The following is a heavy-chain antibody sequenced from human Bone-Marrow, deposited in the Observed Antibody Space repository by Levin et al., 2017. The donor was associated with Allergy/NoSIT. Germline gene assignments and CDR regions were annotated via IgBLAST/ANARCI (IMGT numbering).Heavy chain of an antibody. V-gene: IGHV3-23*01. CDR1: GFIFSDFA. D-gene: IGHD1-1*01. CDR2: ISGSGATT. J-gene: IGHJ4*02. Sequence: RAGGSLRLSCAASGFIFSDFAMSWVRQAPGKGLEWVSAISGSGATTYYADSMKGRFIVSRDNSKNTFYLQMNSLRAEDTAVYYCTRQLVRLDSWGQGALVAVSS. CDR3: TRQLVRLDS.